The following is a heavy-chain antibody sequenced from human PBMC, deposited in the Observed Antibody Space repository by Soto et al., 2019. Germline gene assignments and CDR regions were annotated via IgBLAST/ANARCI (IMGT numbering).Heavy chain of an antibody. CDR1: GYTFTSYA. D-gene: IGHD2-21*01. CDR2: INAGNGNT. J-gene: IGHJ4*02. Sequence: ASVKVSCKASGYTFTSYAMHWVRQAPGQRLEWMGWINAGNGNTKYSQKFQGRVTITRDTSASTAYMELSSLRSEDTVVYYCARVGVFCGGDCYAFDYWGQGTLVTVSS. V-gene: IGHV1-3*01. CDR3: ARVGVFCGGDCYAFDY.